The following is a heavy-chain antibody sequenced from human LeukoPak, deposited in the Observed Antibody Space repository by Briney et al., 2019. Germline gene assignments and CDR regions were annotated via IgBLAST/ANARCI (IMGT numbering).Heavy chain of an antibody. J-gene: IGHJ4*02. D-gene: IGHD6-13*01. CDR2: IYTSGST. CDR3: ARHYRYGSSPGALRC. Sequence: SETLSLTCAISGGSISSYYWSWIRQPAGKGLEWIGRIYTSGSTSYNPSLKSRVTISVDTSKNQFSLKLSSVTAADTAVYYCARHYRYGSSPGALRCWGQGTLVTVSS. V-gene: IGHV4-4*07. CDR1: GGSISSYY.